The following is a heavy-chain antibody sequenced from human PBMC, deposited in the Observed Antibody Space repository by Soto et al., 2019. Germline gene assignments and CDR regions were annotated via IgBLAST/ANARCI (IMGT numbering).Heavy chain of an antibody. Sequence: GGSLRLSCAASGFTVSSNYMSWVRQAPGKGLEWVSVIYSGGSTYYADSVKGRFTVSRDNSKNTLYLQMNSLRAEDTAVYYCARAPSIAARFPFYYYYGMDVWGQGTTVTVSS. J-gene: IGHJ6*02. CDR3: ARAPSIAARFPFYYYYGMDV. D-gene: IGHD6-6*01. V-gene: IGHV3-53*01. CDR1: GFTVSSNY. CDR2: IYSGGST.